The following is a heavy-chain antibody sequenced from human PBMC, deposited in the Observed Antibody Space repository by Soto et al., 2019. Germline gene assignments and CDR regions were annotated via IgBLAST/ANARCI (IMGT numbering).Heavy chain of an antibody. CDR1: GYSFTNYW. V-gene: IGHV5-51*01. Sequence: PGESLKISCTTSGYSFTNYWIGWVRQMPGKGPEWMGIIYPGDSDTRYSPSFQGQVTISADKSTSTAYLLWSSLKASDTAIYFCAGSIFYYAMDVCGQGTTVTLSS. CDR3: AGSIFYYAMDV. CDR2: IYPGDSDT. J-gene: IGHJ6*02.